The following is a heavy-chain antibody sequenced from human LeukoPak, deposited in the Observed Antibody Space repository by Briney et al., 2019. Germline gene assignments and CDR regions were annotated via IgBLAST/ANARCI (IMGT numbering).Heavy chain of an antibody. CDR2: ISAYNGNT. V-gene: IGHV1-18*01. CDR3: ARGPPLNYGFWSGYYEVGY. CDR1: GYTFTSYG. D-gene: IGHD3-3*01. Sequence: GASVKVSCKASGYTFTSYGISWVRQAPGQGLEWMGWISAYNGNTNYAQKLQGRVTMTTDTSTSTAYMELRSLRSDDTAVYYCARGPPLNYGFWSGYYEVGYWGQGTLVTVSS. J-gene: IGHJ4*02.